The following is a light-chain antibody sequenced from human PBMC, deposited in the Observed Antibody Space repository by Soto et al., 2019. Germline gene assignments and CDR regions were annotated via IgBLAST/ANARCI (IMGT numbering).Light chain of an antibody. CDR2: GAS. CDR3: QQYGSSPFT. CDR1: QRVSSSY. Sequence: EIVLTQSPGTLSLSPGERAALSCRASQRVSSSYLAWYQQKPGQAPRLLIYGASSRATGIPDRFSGSGSGTDFTRTIIRLEPEDFAVYYWQQYGSSPFTFGGGTTVEIK. V-gene: IGKV3-20*01. J-gene: IGKJ4*01.